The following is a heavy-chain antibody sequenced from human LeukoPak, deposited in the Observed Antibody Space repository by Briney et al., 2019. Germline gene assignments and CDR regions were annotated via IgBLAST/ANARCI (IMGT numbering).Heavy chain of an antibody. D-gene: IGHD3-3*01. Sequence: KPSETLSLTCTVSGGSISSYYWSWIRQPPGKGLEWIGYIYYSGSTNYNPSLKSRVTISVDTSKNQFSLKLSSVTAADTAVYYCARAGFWSGYSLWYMDVWGKGTTVTVSS. CDR3: ARAGFWSGYSLWYMDV. CDR2: IYYSGST. J-gene: IGHJ6*03. V-gene: IGHV4-59*01. CDR1: GGSISSYY.